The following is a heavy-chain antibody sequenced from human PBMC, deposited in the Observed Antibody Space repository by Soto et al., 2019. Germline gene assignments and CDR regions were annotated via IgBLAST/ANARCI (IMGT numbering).Heavy chain of an antibody. Sequence: GGSLRLSCVASGFTFSNYEINWVRQAPGKGLEWVAVISYDGSNKYYADSVKGRFTISRDNSKNTLYLQMNSLRAEDTAVYYCARGQWLVSYFDYWGQGTLVTVSS. CDR2: ISYDGSNK. J-gene: IGHJ4*02. CDR1: GFTFSNYE. CDR3: ARGQWLVSYFDY. D-gene: IGHD6-19*01. V-gene: IGHV3-30-3*01.